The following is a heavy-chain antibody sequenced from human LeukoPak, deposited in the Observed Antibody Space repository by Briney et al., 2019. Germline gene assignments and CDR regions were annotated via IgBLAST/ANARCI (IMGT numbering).Heavy chain of an antibody. D-gene: IGHD6-19*01. CDR1: GFTFSSYA. CDR3: ARVRWLVRAFDI. CDR2: ISGSGGST. V-gene: IGHV3-23*01. J-gene: IGHJ3*02. Sequence: GGSLRLSCAASGFTFSSYAMSWVRQAPGKGLEWVSAISGSGGSTYYADSVKGRFTISRDNSKNTLYLQMNSLRAEDTAVYYCARVRWLVRAFDIWGQGTMVTVSS.